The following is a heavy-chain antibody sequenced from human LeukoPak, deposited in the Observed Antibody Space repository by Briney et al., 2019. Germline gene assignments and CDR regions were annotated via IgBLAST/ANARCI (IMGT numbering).Heavy chain of an antibody. Sequence: PGRSLRLSCAASGFTFSSYAMHWVRQAPGKGLEWVSAISGSGGSTYYADSVKGRFTISRDNSKNTLYLQMNSLRAEDTAVYYCAKEGYDYVWGSYRYTYYFDYWGQGTLVTVSS. D-gene: IGHD3-16*02. CDR1: GFTFSSYA. CDR3: AKEGYDYVWGSYRYTYYFDY. CDR2: ISGSGGST. V-gene: IGHV3-23*01. J-gene: IGHJ4*02.